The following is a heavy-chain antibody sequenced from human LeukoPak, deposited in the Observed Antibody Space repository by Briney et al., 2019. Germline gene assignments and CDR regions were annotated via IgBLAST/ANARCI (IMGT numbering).Heavy chain of an antibody. Sequence: ASVKASCKASGYTFTGYFIHWLRQAPGQGLEWMGWINPKSGGTNYAQNFQGRVTMTRDTSISTAYMDLSSLKSDDTAVYYCARADSSNWYWFDPWGQGTWSPSP. V-gene: IGHV1-2*02. D-gene: IGHD6-13*01. CDR1: GYTFTGYF. CDR3: ARADSSNWYWFDP. CDR2: INPKSGGT. J-gene: IGHJ5*02.